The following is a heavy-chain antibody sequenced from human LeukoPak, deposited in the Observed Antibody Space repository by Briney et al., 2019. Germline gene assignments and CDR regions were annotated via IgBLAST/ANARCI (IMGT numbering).Heavy chain of an antibody. CDR3: ARDYYDSRGYYGMDV. V-gene: IGHV3-11*01. J-gene: IGHJ6*02. D-gene: IGHD3-22*01. Sequence: GGSLRLSCAASGFTFSDYYMSWNRQAPGQGLEWVSYISSSGRTIHYADSVKGRFTISRDNAKNSLYLEMNSLRAEDTAVYYCARDYYDSRGYYGMDVWGQGTTVTVSS. CDR1: GFTFSDYY. CDR2: ISSSGRTI.